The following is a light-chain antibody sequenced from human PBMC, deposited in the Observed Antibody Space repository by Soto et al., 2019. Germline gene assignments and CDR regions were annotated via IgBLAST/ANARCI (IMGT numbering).Light chain of an antibody. V-gene: IGKV1-9*01. J-gene: IGKJ4*01. CDR2: AAS. CDR3: QHLNSYPRALS. CDR1: QGISSH. Sequence: DIQLTQSPAFLSASLGDRVTISCRASQGISSHLAWYQQKPGKAPELLIYAASTLQSGVPSRFSGSGSGTEFTLTISSLQPEDFATYFCQHLNSYPRALSFGGGTQGEIK.